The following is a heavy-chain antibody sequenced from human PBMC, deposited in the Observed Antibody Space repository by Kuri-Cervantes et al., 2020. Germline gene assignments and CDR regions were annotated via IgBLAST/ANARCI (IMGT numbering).Heavy chain of an antibody. CDR2: INHSGST. CDR3: ARRTDYNWNDAHYDY. D-gene: IGHD1-1*01. V-gene: IGHV4-34*01. J-gene: IGHJ4*02. Sequence: GSLRLSCAVYGGSFSGYYWSWIRQPPGKGLEWIGEINHSGSTNYNPSLKSRVTISVDTSKNQFSLKMSSVTAADTAMYYCARRTDYNWNDAHYDYWGQGTLVTVSS. CDR1: GGSFSGYY.